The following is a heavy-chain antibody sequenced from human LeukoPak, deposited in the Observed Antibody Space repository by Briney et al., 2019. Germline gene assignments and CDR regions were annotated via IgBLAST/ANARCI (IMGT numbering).Heavy chain of an antibody. J-gene: IGHJ4*02. CDR3: TTAETWGLRDY. Sequence: GGSLRPSCAASGFTFSNAWMSWVRQAPGKGLEWVGRIKSKTDGGTTDYAAPVKGRFTISRDDSKNTLYLQMNSLKTEDTAVYYCTTAETWGLRDYWGQGTLVTVSS. CDR2: IKSKTDGGTT. V-gene: IGHV3-15*01. D-gene: IGHD7-27*01. CDR1: GFTFSNAW.